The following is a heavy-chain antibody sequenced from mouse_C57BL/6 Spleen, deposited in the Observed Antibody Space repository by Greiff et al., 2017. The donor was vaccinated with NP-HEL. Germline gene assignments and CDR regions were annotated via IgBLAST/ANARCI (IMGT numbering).Heavy chain of an antibody. J-gene: IGHJ2*01. CDR2: IYPGGGYT. D-gene: IGHD1-1*01. CDR1: GYTFTNYW. Sequence: VQLQQSGAELVRPGTSVKMSCKASGYTFTNYWIGWAKQRPGHGLEWIGDIYPGGGYTNYNEKFKGKATLTADKSSSTAYMQFSSLTSEDSAIYYCARRDYYGSSPFDYWGQGTTLTVSS. V-gene: IGHV1-63*01. CDR3: ARRDYYGSSPFDY.